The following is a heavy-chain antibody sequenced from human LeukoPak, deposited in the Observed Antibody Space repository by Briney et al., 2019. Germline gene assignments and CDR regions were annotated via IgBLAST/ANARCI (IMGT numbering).Heavy chain of an antibody. D-gene: IGHD3-22*01. CDR1: GFTVSSNC. V-gene: IGHV3-66*02. J-gene: IGHJ4*02. Sequence: GGSLRLSCAASGFTVSSNCMSWVRQAPGKGLEWVSVIYSGGSTYYADSVKGRFTISRDNSKNTLYLQMNSLRAEDTAVYYCARERNYYDSSGPPDYWGQGTLVTVSS. CDR2: IYSGGST. CDR3: ARERNYYDSSGPPDY.